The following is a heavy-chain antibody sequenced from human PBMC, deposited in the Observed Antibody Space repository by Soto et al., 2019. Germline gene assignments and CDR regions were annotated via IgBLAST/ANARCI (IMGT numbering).Heavy chain of an antibody. D-gene: IGHD4-17*01. Sequence: QVQLQESGPGLVKPSQTLSLTCTVSGGSISSGDYYWSWIRQPPGKGLEWIGHIYYSGSTYYKPSLKSRVTLSVDTSKNQFSLKLSSVTAADTAVYYCARGYGDYMKEYGMDVWGQGTTVTVSS. J-gene: IGHJ6*02. V-gene: IGHV4-30-4*01. CDR2: IYYSGST. CDR3: ARGYGDYMKEYGMDV. CDR1: GGSISSGDYY.